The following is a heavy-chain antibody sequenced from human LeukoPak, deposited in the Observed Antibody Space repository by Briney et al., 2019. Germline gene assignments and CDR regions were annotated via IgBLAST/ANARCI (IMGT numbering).Heavy chain of an antibody. Sequence: GGSLRLSRAASGFTFSSYWMHWVRQAPGKGLVWVSRISTDGSTTHYADSVKGRFTISRDNAKNTLYLQMNSLRGEDTAVYYCAGGYATFDYWGQGTLVTVSS. V-gene: IGHV3-74*01. D-gene: IGHD1-1*01. CDR2: ISTDGSTT. CDR1: GFTFSSYW. J-gene: IGHJ4*02. CDR3: AGGYATFDY.